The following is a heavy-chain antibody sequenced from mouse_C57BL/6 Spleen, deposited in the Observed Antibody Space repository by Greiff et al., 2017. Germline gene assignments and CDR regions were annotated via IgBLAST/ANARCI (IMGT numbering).Heavy chain of an antibody. CDR3: AHIYDAL. D-gene: IGHD2-3*01. CDR1: GFTFSDYG. V-gene: IGHV5-17*01. CDR2: ISSGSSTI. Sequence: EVMLVESGGGLVKPGGSLKLSCAASGFTFSDYGMHWVRQAPEKGLEWVAYISSGSSTIYYADTVKSRFTISRDNAKNTLFLQMTSLRSEDTAMYYCAHIYDALWGTGTTVTVSS. J-gene: IGHJ1*03.